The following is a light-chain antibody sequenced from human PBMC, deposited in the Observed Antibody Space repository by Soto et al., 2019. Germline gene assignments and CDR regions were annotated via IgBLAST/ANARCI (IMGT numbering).Light chain of an antibody. Sequence: AIPMTQSPTSLSASVGDRVIITCRASQDISKDLGWYQQKPGKAHKFLIYSANSTQSGVPSTFSGSGFGTDFTLTISSLQPEDFATYYCLQDHDYPRTFGQGTKVE. CDR1: QDISKD. J-gene: IGKJ1*01. CDR3: LQDHDYPRT. V-gene: IGKV1-6*01. CDR2: SAN.